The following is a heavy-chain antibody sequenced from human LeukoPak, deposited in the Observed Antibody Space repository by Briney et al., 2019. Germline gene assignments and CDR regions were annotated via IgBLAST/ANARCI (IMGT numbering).Heavy chain of an antibody. J-gene: IGHJ4*02. CDR1: GFTLSGYW. CDR3: ARDQSGYFGY. V-gene: IGHV3-74*01. D-gene: IGHD3-3*01. Sequence: AGGSLCLLHAVSGFTLSGYWMHWVRQPPGNGLVWVSLISSDGRSTIDADAVKGRFTISRDNTKNTLYLQMNSVRAEDTAVYYCARDQSGYFGYWGQGTLVTVSS. CDR2: ISSDGRST.